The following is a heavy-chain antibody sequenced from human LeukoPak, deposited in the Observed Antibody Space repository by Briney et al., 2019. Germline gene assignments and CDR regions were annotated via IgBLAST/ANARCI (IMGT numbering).Heavy chain of an antibody. D-gene: IGHD6-19*01. V-gene: IGHV1-69*04. CDR1: GGTFSSYA. CDR3: ARDRRTIGPYSSGWFGWFDP. J-gene: IGHJ5*02. Sequence: ASVKVSCKASGGTFSSYAISWVRQSPGQGLEWMGRIIPILGIANYAQKFQGRVTITADKSTSTAYMELSSLRSDDTAVYYCARDRRTIGPYSSGWFGWFDPWGQGTLVTVSS. CDR2: IIPILGIA.